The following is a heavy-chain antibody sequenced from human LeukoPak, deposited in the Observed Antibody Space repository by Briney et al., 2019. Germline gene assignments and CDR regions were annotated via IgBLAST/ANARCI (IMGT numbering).Heavy chain of an antibody. V-gene: IGHV4-34*01. CDR1: GGSFSGYY. Sequence: SETLSLTCAVYGGSFSGYYWSWIRHPPGKGLEWIGEINHSGGTNYNPSLKSRVTISVVTSKNQFSLKLSSVTAADTAVYYCARGRKDYGDYAIDYWGQGTLVTVSS. D-gene: IGHD4-17*01. CDR3: ARGRKDYGDYAIDY. J-gene: IGHJ4*02. CDR2: INHSGGT.